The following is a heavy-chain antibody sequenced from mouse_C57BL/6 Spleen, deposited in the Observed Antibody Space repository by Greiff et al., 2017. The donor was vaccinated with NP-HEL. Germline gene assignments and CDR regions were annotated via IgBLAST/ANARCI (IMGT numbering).Heavy chain of an antibody. J-gene: IGHJ4*01. Sequence: VQLQQSVAELVRPGASVKLSCTASGFNITNTYMHWVKQRPEQGLEWIGRIDPANGNTKYAPKFQGKATITADTSSNTAYLQLSSLTSEDTAIYYCARSTMITTRVYYAMDYWGQGTSVTVSS. CDR1: GFNITNTY. D-gene: IGHD2-4*01. CDR3: ARSTMITTRVYYAMDY. CDR2: IDPANGNT. V-gene: IGHV14-3*01.